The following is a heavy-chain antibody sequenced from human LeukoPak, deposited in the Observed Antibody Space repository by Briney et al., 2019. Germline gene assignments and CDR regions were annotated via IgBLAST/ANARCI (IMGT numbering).Heavy chain of an antibody. CDR1: GYTFTSYA. CDR3: ASFFCINGVCYYLDY. V-gene: IGHV7-4-1*02. CDR2: INTNTGNP. Sequence: GASVKVSCKASGYTFTSYAMGWVRQAPGHGLEWMGWINTNTGNPTYAQGFTGRFVFSLDTSVSTAYLQISSLGAEDTAVYYCASFFCINGVCYYLDYWGQGTLVTVSS. D-gene: IGHD2-8*01. J-gene: IGHJ4*02.